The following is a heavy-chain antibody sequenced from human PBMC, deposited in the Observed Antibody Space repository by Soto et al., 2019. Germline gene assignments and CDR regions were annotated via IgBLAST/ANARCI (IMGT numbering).Heavy chain of an antibody. CDR2: ITDSGKST. Sequence: GSLRLSCAASGFIFSSYAMSWVRQAPGKGLEWGSTITDSGKSTHYADSAKGRFTVSRDNSTNTLYLLMNSLRVENTALYYCAKNNPFLLIPPADLWGQGTLVIVSS. V-gene: IGHV3-23*01. D-gene: IGHD2-2*01. CDR3: AKNNPFLLIPPADL. CDR1: GFIFSSYA. J-gene: IGHJ5*02.